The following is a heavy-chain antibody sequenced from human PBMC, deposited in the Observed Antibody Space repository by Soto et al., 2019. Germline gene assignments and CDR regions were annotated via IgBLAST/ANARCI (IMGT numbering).Heavy chain of an antibody. Sequence: ASVKVSCKASGYSFTSYYMHWVRQAPGQGLEWMGIINPSDGSATYAQKFQGRVTMTRDTSTSTVYMELSSLRSEDTAVYYCARDRRDGYNYWYYGMDVWGQGTTVTVSS. CDR2: INPSDGSA. CDR1: GYSFTSYY. CDR3: ARDRRDGYNYWYYGMDV. D-gene: IGHD5-12*01. V-gene: IGHV1-46*01. J-gene: IGHJ6*02.